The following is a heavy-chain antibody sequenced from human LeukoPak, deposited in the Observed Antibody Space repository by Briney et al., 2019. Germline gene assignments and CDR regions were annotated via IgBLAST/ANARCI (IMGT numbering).Heavy chain of an antibody. Sequence: GGSLTLSCEASAFTFSTYWMTWVRQAPGKGLEWVDNIKEDGSEKSYVDSVKGRFTIYKDNAKNSLYLQMNRLSAEDTAVYYCARIHSGSYYMGFDYWGQGALVTVSS. V-gene: IGHV3-7*01. CDR3: ARIHSGSYYMGFDY. CDR2: IKEDGSEK. D-gene: IGHD1-26*01. J-gene: IGHJ4*02. CDR1: AFTFSTYW.